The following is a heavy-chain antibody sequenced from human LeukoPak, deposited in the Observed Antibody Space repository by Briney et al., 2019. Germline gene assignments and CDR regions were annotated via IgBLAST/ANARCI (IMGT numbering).Heavy chain of an antibody. V-gene: IGHV4/OR15-8*02. J-gene: IGHJ4*02. CDR3: ATRHHSRTYMVPLDS. CDR1: GVSISSDNW. CDR2: THRSGDT. D-gene: IGHD3-10*01. Sequence: PSETLSLTCAVYGVSISSDNWWTWVRQPPGKGLEWIGGTHRSGDTKYNPSLNGRVTISMDNSKNQLSLNLISVTAADTAIYFCATRHHSRTYMVPLDSWGQGTLVTVSS.